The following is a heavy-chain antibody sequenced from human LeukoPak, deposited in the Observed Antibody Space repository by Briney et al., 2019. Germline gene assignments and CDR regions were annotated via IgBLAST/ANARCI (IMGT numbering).Heavy chain of an antibody. V-gene: IGHV3-30*18. J-gene: IGHJ6*02. CDR1: GFTFSSYG. CDR2: ISYDGSNK. Sequence: GGSLRLSCAASGFTFSSYGMHWVRQAPGKGLEWMAVISYDGSNKYYADSVKGRFTISRDNSKNTLYLQMNSLRAEDTAVYYCAKDSGMLNYYGMDVWGQGTTVTVSS. D-gene: IGHD3-16*01. CDR3: AKDSGMLNYYGMDV.